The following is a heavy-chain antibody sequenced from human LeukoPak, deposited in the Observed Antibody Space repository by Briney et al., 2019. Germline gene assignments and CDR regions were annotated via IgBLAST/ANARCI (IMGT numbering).Heavy chain of an antibody. V-gene: IGHV3-7*01. CDR2: IKQDGSEK. Sequence: GGSPRLSCAASGFTFSSYWMSWVRQAPGKGLEWVANIKQDGSEKYYVDSVKGRFTISRDNAKNSLYLQMNSLRAEDTAVYYCARVGGWPLDAFDIWGQGTMVTVSS. CDR3: ARVGGWPLDAFDI. CDR1: GFTFSSYW. D-gene: IGHD6-19*01. J-gene: IGHJ3*02.